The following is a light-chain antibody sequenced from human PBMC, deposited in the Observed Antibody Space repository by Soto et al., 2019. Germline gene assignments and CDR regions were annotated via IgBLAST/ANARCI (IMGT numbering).Light chain of an antibody. Sequence: QSVLTQPPSVSGAPGQRVTISCTGTSSDLGAGFDVHWYQQLLGTAPKLLIYGNRNRPSGVPDRFSGSKSGTSASLAITGLQAEDEADYYCQAYDSSLSGGVVFGAGTKLTVL. CDR2: GNR. CDR3: QAYDSSLSGGVV. J-gene: IGLJ2*01. CDR1: SSDLGAGFD. V-gene: IGLV1-40*01.